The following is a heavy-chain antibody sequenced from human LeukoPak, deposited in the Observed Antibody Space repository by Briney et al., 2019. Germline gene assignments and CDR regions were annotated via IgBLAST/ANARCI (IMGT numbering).Heavy chain of an antibody. V-gene: IGHV1-46*01. D-gene: IGHD3-3*01. J-gene: IGHJ4*02. CDR3: TRADDHDFDH. Sequence: ASVKVSCKSSGFTFTNSFIHWVRQGPGQGLEWMGIIDSGAGNASYAQKFQGRVTMTRDTSTSTVYMELSSLTSDDTALYFCTRADDHDFDHWGQGTLVIVSS. CDR1: GFTFTNSF. CDR2: IDSGAGNA.